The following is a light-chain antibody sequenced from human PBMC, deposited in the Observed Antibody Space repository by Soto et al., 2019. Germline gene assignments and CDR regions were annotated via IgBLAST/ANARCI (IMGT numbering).Light chain of an antibody. CDR2: DVN. J-gene: IGLJ2*01. V-gene: IGLV2-14*03. CDR1: SSDVGGYNY. Sequence: QSVLTQPASVSGSPGQSITISCTGTSSDVGGYNYVSWYQQHPGKVPKLMIYDVNNRPSGVSFRFSGSKSGNTASLTISGLQAEDEADYYCSSYTSSNTVVFGGGTKLTVL. CDR3: SSYTSSNTVV.